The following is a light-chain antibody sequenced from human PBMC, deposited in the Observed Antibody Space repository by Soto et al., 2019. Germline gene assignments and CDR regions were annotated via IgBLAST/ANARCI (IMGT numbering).Light chain of an antibody. CDR3: QQYNSYSIT. Sequence: DFRMTQSPSTLSASVGDRVTISCRASQSISRWWAWYQQKPGRAPKLLIYDVSSLKSGVPSRFSGSGSGTEFTLTISSLQPDDFATYSCQQYNSYSITFGQGTRLEIK. CDR1: QSISRW. CDR2: DVS. J-gene: IGKJ5*01. V-gene: IGKV1-5*01.